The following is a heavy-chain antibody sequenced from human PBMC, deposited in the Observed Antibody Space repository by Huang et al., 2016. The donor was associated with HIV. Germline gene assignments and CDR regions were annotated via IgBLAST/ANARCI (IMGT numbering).Heavy chain of an antibody. CDR3: ATGPRGSGSFN. CDR1: GGTFSSYV. D-gene: IGHD1-26*01. CDR2: ITPIFDKT. V-gene: IGHV1-69*01. J-gene: IGHJ4*02. Sequence: QVQLVQSGAEVKKPGSSVKVSCKASGGTFSSYVISWVRQAPGQGLGWMGGITPIFDKTNYAQKVQGRVTIIADESTRTAYMEMSSLRPEDTATYYCATGPRGSGSFNWGQGTLVIVSS.